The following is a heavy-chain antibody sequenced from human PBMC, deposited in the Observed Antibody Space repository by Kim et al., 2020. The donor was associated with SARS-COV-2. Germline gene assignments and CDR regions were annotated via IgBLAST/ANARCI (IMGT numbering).Heavy chain of an antibody. CDR2: INHSGST. Sequence: SETLSLTCAVYGGSFSGYYWSWIRQPPGKGLEWIGEINHSGSTNYNPSLKSRVTISVDTSKNQFSLKLSSVTAADTAVYYCPGLARSTPSYWGQGTLVTVSS. V-gene: IGHV4-34*01. CDR1: GGSFSGYY. CDR3: PGLARSTPSY. J-gene: IGHJ4*02.